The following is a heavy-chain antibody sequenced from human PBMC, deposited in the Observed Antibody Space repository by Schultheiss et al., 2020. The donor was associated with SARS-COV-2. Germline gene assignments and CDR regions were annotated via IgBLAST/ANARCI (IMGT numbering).Heavy chain of an antibody. D-gene: IGHD3-3*01. J-gene: IGHJ6*02. Sequence: GGSLRLSCAASGFTFDDYAMHWVRQAPGKGLEWVSGISWNSGSIGYADSVKGRFTISRDNAKNSLYLQMNSLRAEDTAVYYCASFGRFGVVAYGMDVWGQGTTVTVSS. V-gene: IGHV3-9*01. CDR3: ASFGRFGVVAYGMDV. CDR1: GFTFDDYA. CDR2: ISWNSGSI.